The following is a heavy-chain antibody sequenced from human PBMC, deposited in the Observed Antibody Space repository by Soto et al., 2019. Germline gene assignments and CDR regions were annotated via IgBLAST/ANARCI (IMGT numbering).Heavy chain of an antibody. CDR1: GGSISSSSYY. CDR3: ARHEALGWELLRKGGPYFDY. D-gene: IGHD1-26*01. J-gene: IGHJ4*02. CDR2: IYYSGST. V-gene: IGHV4-39*01. Sequence: SETLSLTCTVSGGSISSSSYYWGWIRQPPGKGLEWIGSIYYSGSTYYNPSLKSRVTISVDTSKNQFSLKLSSVTAADTGVYYCARHEALGWELLRKGGPYFDYWGQGTLVTVSS.